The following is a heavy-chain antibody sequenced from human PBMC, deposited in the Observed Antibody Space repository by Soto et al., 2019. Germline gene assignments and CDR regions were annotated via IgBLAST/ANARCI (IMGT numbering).Heavy chain of an antibody. Sequence: ESGGGSVQPGRSLRLSCAASGFTFDDYAMHWVRQVPGKGLEWVSGISWNSGNIGYADSVKGRFTISRDNAKNSLYLQMNSLRVEDTALYYCAKDTYSSSPYYMDVWGKGTTVTVSS. J-gene: IGHJ6*03. V-gene: IGHV3-9*01. CDR1: GFTFDDYA. CDR3: AKDTYSSSPYYMDV. D-gene: IGHD6-6*01. CDR2: ISWNSGNI.